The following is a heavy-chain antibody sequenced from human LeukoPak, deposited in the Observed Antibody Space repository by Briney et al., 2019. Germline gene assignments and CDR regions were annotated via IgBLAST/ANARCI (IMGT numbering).Heavy chain of an antibody. Sequence: ASVKVSCKASGYTFTGYYMHWVRQAPGQGLEWMGWINPNSGGTNYAQKFQGRVTMTRDTSVSTAYMELSRLRSDDTAVYYCATWMVRRVIITHWGQGTLVTVSS. D-gene: IGHD3-10*01. CDR3: ATWMVRRVIITH. J-gene: IGHJ4*02. CDR1: GYTFTGYY. V-gene: IGHV1-2*02. CDR2: INPNSGGT.